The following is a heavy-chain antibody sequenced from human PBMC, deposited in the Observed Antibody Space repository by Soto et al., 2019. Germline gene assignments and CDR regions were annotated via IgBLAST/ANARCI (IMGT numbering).Heavy chain of an antibody. V-gene: IGHV5-10-1*01. D-gene: IGHD3-10*01. CDR1: GYSFTSYW. CDR3: ARPYYGSGSYYRDAFDI. Sequence: PGESLKISCKCSGYSFTSYWISWVRQMPGKGLEWMGRIDPSDSYTNYSPSFQGHVTISADKSISTAYLQWSSLKASDTAMYYCARPYYGSGSYYRDAFDIWGQGTMVTVSS. CDR2: IDPSDSYT. J-gene: IGHJ3*02.